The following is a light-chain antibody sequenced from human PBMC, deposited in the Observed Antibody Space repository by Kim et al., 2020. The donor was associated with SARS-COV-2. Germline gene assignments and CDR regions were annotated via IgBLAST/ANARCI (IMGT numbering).Light chain of an antibody. Sequence: AAGGDRVTITCQDRQSISSRLAWYQQKPGKAPKLLNYKASSLESGVPSRFSGSGSGTELTLTISSLQPDEFATNNSQQENSYSYTIGQGNKLEI. J-gene: IGKJ2*01. V-gene: IGKV1-5*03. CDR1: QSISSR. CDR3: QQENSYSYT. CDR2: KAS.